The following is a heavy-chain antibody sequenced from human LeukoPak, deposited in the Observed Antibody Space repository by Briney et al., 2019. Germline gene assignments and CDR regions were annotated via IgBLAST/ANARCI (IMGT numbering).Heavy chain of an antibody. CDR1: GFTFSSYW. CDR2: INTDGSIT. CDR3: ARSAAGSAFDI. J-gene: IGHJ3*02. Sequence: GGSLRLSCAASGFTFSSYWMHRVRQAPGKGLVWVSRINTDGSITNYAGSVKGRFTISRDNAKNTLYLQMNSLRAEDTAVYYCARSAAGSAFDIWGQGTMVTVSS. V-gene: IGHV3-74*01. D-gene: IGHD6-13*01.